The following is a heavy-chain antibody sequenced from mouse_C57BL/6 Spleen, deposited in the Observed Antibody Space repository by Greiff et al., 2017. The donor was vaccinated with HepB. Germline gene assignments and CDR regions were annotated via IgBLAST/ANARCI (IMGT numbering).Heavy chain of an antibody. V-gene: IGHV1-59*01. CDR2: IDPSDSYT. J-gene: IGHJ4*01. CDR3: ARSRSSGVSYAMDY. Sequence: VQLQQPGAELVRPGTSVKLSCKASGYTFTSYWMHWVKQRPGQGLEWIGVIDPSDSYTNYNHKFKGKATLTVDTSSSTAYMQLSSLTSEDSAVYYCARSRSSGVSYAMDYWGQGTSVTVSS. D-gene: IGHD3-2*02. CDR1: GYTFTSYW.